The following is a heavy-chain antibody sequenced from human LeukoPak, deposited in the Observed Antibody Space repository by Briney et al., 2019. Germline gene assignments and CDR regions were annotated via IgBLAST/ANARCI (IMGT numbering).Heavy chain of an antibody. D-gene: IGHD2-2*01. J-gene: IGHJ1*01. CDR1: GGSISSYY. CDR3: AITEDIVVVPAAMYYFQH. Sequence: SETLSLTCTVSGGSISSYYWSWIRQPPGKGLEWIGYIYYSGSTNYNPSLKSRVTISVDTSKNQFSLKLSSVTAADTAVYYCAITEDIVVVPAAMYYFQHWGQGTLVTVSS. V-gene: IGHV4-59*01. CDR2: IYYSGST.